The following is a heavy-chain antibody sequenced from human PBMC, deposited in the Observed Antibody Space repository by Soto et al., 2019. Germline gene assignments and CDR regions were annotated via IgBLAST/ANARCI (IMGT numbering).Heavy chain of an antibody. Sequence: QVQLVQSGAEVKKPGASVMVSCKAYGSTFSTYDINWVRQAPGQVLAWMGWVNPNSGNTGFAQKFQGRITMTRDTSINPAYLELRSLRSEDTAVYYCARARVSGYRAYYLDNWGQGPLVTVSS. V-gene: IGHV1-8*01. CDR3: ARARVSGYRAYYLDN. D-gene: IGHD5-12*01. CDR2: VNPNSGNT. J-gene: IGHJ4*02. CDR1: GSTFSTYD.